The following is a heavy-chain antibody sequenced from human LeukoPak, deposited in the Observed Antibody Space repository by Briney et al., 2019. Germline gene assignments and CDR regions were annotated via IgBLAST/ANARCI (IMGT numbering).Heavy chain of an antibody. J-gene: IGHJ4*02. V-gene: IGHV1-46*01. Sequence: ASVKVSCKASGYTFTSYYMHWVRQAPGQGLEWMGIINPSGGSTSYAQKFQGRVTMTRNTSISTAYMELSSLRSEDTAVYYCARGEGEWFGELYTDYWGQGTLVTVSS. CDR3: ARGEGEWFGELYTDY. CDR2: INPSGGST. CDR1: GYTFTSYY. D-gene: IGHD3-10*01.